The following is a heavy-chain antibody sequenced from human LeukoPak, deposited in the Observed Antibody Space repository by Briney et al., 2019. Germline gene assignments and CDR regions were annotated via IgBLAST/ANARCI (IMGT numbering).Heavy chain of an antibody. CDR1: GYTFTGYY. CDR3: VRLDYDYVWGTYRPPEGFDY. D-gene: IGHD3-16*02. CDR2: INSNSGAT. J-gene: IGHJ4*01. Sequence: ASVKVSCKASGYTFTGYYIHWVRQAPGQGLEWMGCINSNSGATNFAQQFQGRITMTRDTSINTAYMELSRLRSDDTAVYYCVRLDYDYVWGTYRPPEGFDYWGHGTLVTVSS. V-gene: IGHV1-2*02.